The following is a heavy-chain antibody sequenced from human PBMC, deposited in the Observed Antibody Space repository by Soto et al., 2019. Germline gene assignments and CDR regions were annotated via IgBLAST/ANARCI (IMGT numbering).Heavy chain of an antibody. CDR3: ARGKYGGLMED. D-gene: IGHD5-12*01. J-gene: IGHJ1*01. V-gene: IGHV4-4*08. CDR1: GGSISNYY. Sequence: QVQLQESGPGLVKPSETLSLTCTVSGGSISNYYWSWIRQPPGKGLDWIGYSYDSGSTNYHPSLKRRVTKTVDTSKNHFALTLNSATDADTAIESAARGKYGGLMEDWGQGTLVTVSS. CDR2: SYDSGST.